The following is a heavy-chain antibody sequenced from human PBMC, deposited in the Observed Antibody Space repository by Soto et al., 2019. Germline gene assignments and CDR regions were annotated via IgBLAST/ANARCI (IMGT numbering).Heavy chain of an antibody. CDR2: IYYSGST. J-gene: IGHJ4*02. D-gene: IGHD2-21*02. CDR1: GDSISSRSYY. V-gene: IGHV4-39*01. CDR3: ARQRTSVVTQAYFDV. Sequence: SETLSLTCTVTGDSISSRSYYWGWIRQPPGKGLEWIGSIYYSGSTYNNPSLRSRVSMSIDTSKDQFSLKLKSVTAADTALYFCARQRTSVVTQAYFDVWGPGYLVTVSS.